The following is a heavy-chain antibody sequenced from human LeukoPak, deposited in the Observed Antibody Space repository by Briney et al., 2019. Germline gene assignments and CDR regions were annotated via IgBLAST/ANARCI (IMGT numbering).Heavy chain of an antibody. CDR1: GFTFSSYA. D-gene: IGHD3-9*01. CDR3: AKSWGYDILTGPVDY. CDR2: ISGSGGST. Sequence: PGGSLRLSCAASGFTFSSYAMSWVRQAAGKGLEWVSAISGSGGSTYYADSVKGRFTISRDNSKNTLYLQMNSLRAEDTAVYYCAKSWGYDILTGPVDYWGQGTLLTVSS. J-gene: IGHJ4*02. V-gene: IGHV3-23*01.